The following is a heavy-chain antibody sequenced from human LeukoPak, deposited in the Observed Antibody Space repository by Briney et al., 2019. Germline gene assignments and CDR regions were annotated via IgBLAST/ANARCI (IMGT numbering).Heavy chain of an antibody. V-gene: IGHV1-8*03. CDR1: GYTFTSYD. Sequence: GESLKISCKASGYTFTSYDINWVRQATGQGLEWMGWMNPNSGNTGYAQKFQGRVTITRNTSISTAYMELSSLRSEDTAVYYCARVPGGLQGDFDYWGQGTLVTVSS. CDR3: ARVPGGLQGDFDY. D-gene: IGHD5-24*01. CDR2: MNPNSGNT. J-gene: IGHJ4*02.